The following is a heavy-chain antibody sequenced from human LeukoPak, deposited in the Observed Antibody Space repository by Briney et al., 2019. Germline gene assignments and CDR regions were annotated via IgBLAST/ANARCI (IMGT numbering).Heavy chain of an antibody. CDR3: ARANYDSSGYYSYFDY. D-gene: IGHD3-22*01. Sequence: SETLSLTCAVYGGSFSGYYWSWIRQPPGKGLEWIGEINHSGSTNYNPSLKSRVTISVDTSKNQFSLKLSSVTAADTAVYYCARANYDSSGYYSYFDYWGQGTLVTVSS. CDR2: INHSGST. V-gene: IGHV4-34*01. CDR1: GGSFSGYY. J-gene: IGHJ4*02.